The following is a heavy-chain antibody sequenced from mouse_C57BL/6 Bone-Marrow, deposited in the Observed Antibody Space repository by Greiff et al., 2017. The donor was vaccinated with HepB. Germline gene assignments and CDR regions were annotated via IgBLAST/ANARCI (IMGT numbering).Heavy chain of an antibody. J-gene: IGHJ3*01. Sequence: QVQLQQPGAELVMPGASVKLSCQASGYTFTSYWMHWVKQRPGQGLEWIGEIDPSDSYTNYNQKFKGKSTLTVDKSSSTAYMQRSSLTSEDSAVSYCARSGDYGGAWFAYWGQGTLVTVSA. CDR2: IDPSDSYT. CDR3: ARSGDYGGAWFAY. CDR1: GYTFTSYW. D-gene: IGHD2-4*01. V-gene: IGHV1-69*01.